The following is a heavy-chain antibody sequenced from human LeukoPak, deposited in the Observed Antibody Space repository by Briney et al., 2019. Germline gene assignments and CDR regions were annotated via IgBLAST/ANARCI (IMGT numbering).Heavy chain of an antibody. CDR2: IRSKAFGGAT. V-gene: IGHV3-49*04. D-gene: IGHD4-11*01. J-gene: IGHJ4*02. CDR1: GYTFGDYA. CDR3: ARATGTVDPFDY. Sequence: PGGSLRLSCTGSGYTFGDYAMSWVRQSPGKGLEWVSLIRSKAFGGATEYAASVKGRFTISRDDSKSIAYLQMNSLRAEDTAVYYCARATGTVDPFDYWGQGTLVTVSS.